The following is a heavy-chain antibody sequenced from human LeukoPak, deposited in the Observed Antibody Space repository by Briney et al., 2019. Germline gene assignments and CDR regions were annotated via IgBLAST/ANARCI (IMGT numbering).Heavy chain of an antibody. D-gene: IGHD3-9*01. CDR2: IYTSGST. J-gene: IGHJ6*03. CDR3: ARGTELVIGLNYYYYYMDV. CDR1: GGSISSYY. Sequence: SETLSLTCTVSGGSISSYYWSWIRQPAGKGLEWIGRIYTSGSTNYNPSLKSRVTMSVDTSKNQFSLKLSSVTAADTAVYYCARGTELVIGLNYYYYYMDVWGKGTTVTISS. V-gene: IGHV4-4*07.